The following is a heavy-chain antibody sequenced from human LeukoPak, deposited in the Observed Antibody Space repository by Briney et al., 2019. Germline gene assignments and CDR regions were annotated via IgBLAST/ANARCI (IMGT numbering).Heavy chain of an antibody. Sequence: PSETLSLTCTVSGGSISSSSYYWGWIRQPPGKGLEWIGSIYYSGSTYYNPSLKSRVTISVDTSKNQFSPKLSSVTAADTAVYYCARAIFGVVTLDYWGQGTLVTVSS. V-gene: IGHV4-39*01. CDR1: GGSISSSSYY. CDR2: IYYSGST. D-gene: IGHD3-3*01. CDR3: ARAIFGVVTLDY. J-gene: IGHJ4*02.